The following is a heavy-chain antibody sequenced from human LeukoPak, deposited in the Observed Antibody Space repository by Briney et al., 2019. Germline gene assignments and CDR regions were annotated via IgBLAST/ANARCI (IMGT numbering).Heavy chain of an antibody. V-gene: IGHV3-21*01. J-gene: IGHJ4*02. CDR2: ISSSGSYM. Sequence: GGSLRLSCAASGFTFSSYSMNWVRQAPGKGLEWVSSISSSGSYMYYAGSVKGRFTFSRDNAKDSLYLQMNSLRAEDTAVYYCARDSYYYDSSGDYWGQGTLVTVSS. CDR1: GFTFSSYS. CDR3: ARDSYYYDSSGDY. D-gene: IGHD3-22*01.